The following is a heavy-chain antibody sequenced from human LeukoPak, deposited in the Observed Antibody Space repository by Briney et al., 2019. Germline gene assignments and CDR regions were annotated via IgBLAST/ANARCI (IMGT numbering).Heavy chain of an antibody. CDR2: IYTSGST. V-gene: IGHV4-4*07. J-gene: IGHJ3*02. CDR3: AHYYDSRGVGAFDI. D-gene: IGHD3-22*01. Sequence: SETLSLTCTVSGGSISSYYWSWFRQPAGKGLERIGRIYTSGSTNYNPSLKSRVTMSVDTSKNQFSLKLSSVTAADTAVYYCAHYYDSRGVGAFDIWGQGTMVTVSS. CDR1: GGSISSYY.